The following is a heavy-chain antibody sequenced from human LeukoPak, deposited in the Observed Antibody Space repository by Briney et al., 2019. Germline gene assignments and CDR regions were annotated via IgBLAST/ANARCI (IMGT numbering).Heavy chain of an antibody. V-gene: IGHV4-59*08. Sequence: PSETLSLTCTVSGDSINDYYWGWIRQPPGKGLEWIGYIYFSGTTKYNPSLESRVTISVDTSKNQFSLKLSSVTAADTAVYYCARHANNYYDSSGYYKNWGQGTLVTVSS. CDR1: GDSINDYY. D-gene: IGHD3-22*01. CDR3: ARHANNYYDSSGYYKN. J-gene: IGHJ4*02. CDR2: IYFSGTT.